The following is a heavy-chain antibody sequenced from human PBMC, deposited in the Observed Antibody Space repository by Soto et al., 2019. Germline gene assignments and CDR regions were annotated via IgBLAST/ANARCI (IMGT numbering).Heavy chain of an antibody. V-gene: IGHV1-3*01. D-gene: IGHD7-27*01. J-gene: IGHJ3*02. CDR1: GYTFTSYA. Sequence: QVQLVQSGAEVKKPGASVKVSCKASGYTFTSYAMHWVRQAPGQRLEWMGWINAGNGNTKYSQKFQGRVTITRDTSASTAYMELSSLRSEDTAVYYCARVWGEYEAFDIWGQGTMVTVSS. CDR3: ARVWGEYEAFDI. CDR2: INAGNGNT.